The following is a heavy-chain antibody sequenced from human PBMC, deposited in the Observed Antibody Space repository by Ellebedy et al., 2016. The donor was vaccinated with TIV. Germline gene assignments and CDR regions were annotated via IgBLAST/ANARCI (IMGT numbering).Heavy chain of an antibody. CDR3: ERDAAPGAPDFFDH. CDR1: GFTSTSYE. V-gene: IGHV3-30-3*01. Sequence: GESLKISCVASGFTSTSYEMHWVRQAPGKGLEWVAVVSGHATIQLYADAVKGRFTISKDTSKDTVYLQMNSLRVEDTALDYCERDAAPGAPDFFDHWGRGTLVTVSS. D-gene: IGHD3-10*01. CDR2: VSGHATIQ. J-gene: IGHJ4*02.